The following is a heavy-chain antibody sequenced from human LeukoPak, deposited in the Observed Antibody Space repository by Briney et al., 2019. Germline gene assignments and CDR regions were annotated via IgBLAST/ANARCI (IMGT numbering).Heavy chain of an antibody. D-gene: IGHD1-26*01. CDR1: GYTFTTYG. V-gene: IGHV1-18*01. CDR2: ISAYNGHT. J-gene: IGHJ3*02. CDR3: ARGGRWELPRPYAFDI. Sequence: ASVKVSCKASGYTFTTYGLSWVRQAPGQGLEWLGWISAYNGHTNYAQKLQGRVTMTTDTSTSAAYMELRSLRSDDTAVYYCARGGRWELPRPYAFDIWGQGTMVTVSS.